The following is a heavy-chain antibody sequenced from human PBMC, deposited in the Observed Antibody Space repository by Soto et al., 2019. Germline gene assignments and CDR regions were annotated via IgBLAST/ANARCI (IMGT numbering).Heavy chain of an antibody. Sequence: GGSLRLSCAASGFTFSLHAMSWVRQAPGKGLEWVSSISGNGATTYYAGSMKGRFTIFRDNSDNTLHVQINSLRAEDTAGYYCVKDGSGNHCPCMDVWGQGTTVTVSS. CDR2: ISGNGATT. D-gene: IGHD1-26*01. CDR1: GFTFSLHA. J-gene: IGHJ6*02. CDR3: VKDGSGNHCPCMDV. V-gene: IGHV3-23*01.